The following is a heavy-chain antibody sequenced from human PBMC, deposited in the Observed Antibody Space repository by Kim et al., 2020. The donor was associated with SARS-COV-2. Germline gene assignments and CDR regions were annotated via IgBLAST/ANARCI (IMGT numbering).Heavy chain of an antibody. J-gene: IGHJ4*02. V-gene: IGHV3-7*01. Sequence: GGSLRLSCAGSGFTFRSYWMSWVRQAPGRGLEFLASIRQDGSEIYYLDSVKGRFTISRDNAKSSLYLQMNSLRADDTAVYYCARHLRPDYWGQGAVVSVS. CDR3: ARHLRPDY. CDR2: IRQDGSEI. CDR1: GFTFRSYW.